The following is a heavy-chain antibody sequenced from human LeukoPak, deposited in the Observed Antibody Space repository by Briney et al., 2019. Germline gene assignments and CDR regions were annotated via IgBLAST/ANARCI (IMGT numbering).Heavy chain of an antibody. CDR1: GFSVTNTYY. CDR2: XYNSGST. CDR3: AKNQSGGHFDS. D-gene: IGHD2-15*01. Sequence: SETLSLTCTVSGFSVTNTYYXXXXRQPPGKXXEWIGXXYNSGSTYYNXXXXXRVTMSXXTSKNQFSLNLNSVTAADTAVYFCAKNQSGGHFDSWGQGTLVTVSS. J-gene: IGHJ4*02. V-gene: IGHV4-38-2*02.